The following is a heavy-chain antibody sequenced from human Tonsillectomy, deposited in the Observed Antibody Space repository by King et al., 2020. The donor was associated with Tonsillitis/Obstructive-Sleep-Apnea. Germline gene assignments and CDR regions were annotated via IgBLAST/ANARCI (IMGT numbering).Heavy chain of an antibody. V-gene: IGHV3-74*01. CDR2: INSDGSST. J-gene: IGHJ4*02. CDR3: ARGDLYDFWSGSFDY. CDR1: GFTFSSYW. Sequence: VQLVESGGGLVQPGGSLRLSCAASGFTFSSYWMHWVRQAPGKGLVWVSRINSDGSSTSYADSVKGRCTISRDNAKNTLFLQMNSLRAEDTAVYYCARGDLYDFWSGSFDYWGQGTLVTVSS. D-gene: IGHD3-3*01.